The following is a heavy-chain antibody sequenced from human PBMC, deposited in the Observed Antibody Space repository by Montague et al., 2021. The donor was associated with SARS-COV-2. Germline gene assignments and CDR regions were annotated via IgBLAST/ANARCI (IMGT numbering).Heavy chain of an antibody. V-gene: IGHV4-59*01. D-gene: IGHD3-22*01. CDR2: IYSSGST. Sequence: SETLSLTCTVSGASMSGSYWGWVRQPPGKGPEWIGNIYSSGSTPYNPSLKSRVTISVDTSKSQFSLRLTSVTAADTAVYYCVREGRSSAYAMDYWGQGTLVTVSS. CDR1: GASMSGSY. J-gene: IGHJ4*02. CDR3: VREGRSSAYAMDY.